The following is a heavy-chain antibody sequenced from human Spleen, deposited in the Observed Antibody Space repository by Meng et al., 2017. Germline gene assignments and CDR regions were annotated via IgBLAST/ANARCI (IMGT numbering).Heavy chain of an antibody. J-gene: IGHJ4*02. CDR1: GGTFSSYT. CDR3: ARADSSGWYVDY. V-gene: IGHV1-2*06. D-gene: IGHD6-19*01. Sequence: QVQLVQSGAGVKKPGSSVKVSCKASGGTFSSYTISWVRQAPGQGLEWMGRINPNSGATNYAQKFQGRVTMTRDTSFSTAYMELSSLRSDDTAVYYCARADSSGWYVDYWGQGTLVTVSS. CDR2: INPNSGAT.